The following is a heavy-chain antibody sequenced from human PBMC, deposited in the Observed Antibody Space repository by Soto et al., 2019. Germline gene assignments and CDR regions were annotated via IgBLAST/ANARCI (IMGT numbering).Heavy chain of an antibody. CDR3: ATQSYSNSGAYYYYAMDV. CDR2: IYQSGST. V-gene: IGHV4-30-2*01. J-gene: IGHJ6*02. D-gene: IGHD4-4*01. CDR1: GGSIISGGYC. Sequence: PSETLSLTCAVSGGSIISGGYCFSCIRQPPWNGLELIGYIYQSGSTYYNPSLKSRVTISVDRSRNQFSLKLSSVTAADTAVYFCATQSYSNSGAYYYYAMDVWGQGTTVTVSS.